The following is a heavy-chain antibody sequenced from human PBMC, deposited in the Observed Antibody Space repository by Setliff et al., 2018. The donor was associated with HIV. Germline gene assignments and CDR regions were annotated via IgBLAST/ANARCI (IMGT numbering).Heavy chain of an antibody. D-gene: IGHD4-17*01. V-gene: IGHV4-31*03. CDR1: GGSISSGGSY. J-gene: IGHJ5*02. CDR3: ARETVTNRGWFDP. CDR2: IYYNGVT. Sequence: SETLSLTCTVSGGSISSGGSYWTWIRHHPGKGLEWIGYIYYNGVTYYHPSLKSRVNMSVDTSKNYFSLKLTSVTAAYTAVYYCARETVTNRGWFDPWGQGTLVTVSS.